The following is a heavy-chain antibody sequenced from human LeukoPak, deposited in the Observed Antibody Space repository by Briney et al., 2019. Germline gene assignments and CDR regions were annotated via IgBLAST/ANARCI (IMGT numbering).Heavy chain of an antibody. V-gene: IGHV3-48*01. CDR1: GFTFGSYS. CDR2: ISSSSSTI. Sequence: PGGSLRLSCAASGFTFGSYSMNWVRQAPGKGLEWVSCISSSSSTIYYADSVKGRFTISRDNAKNSLYLQMNSLRADDTAVYYCAREMGIVGAWGQGTLVTVSS. D-gene: IGHD1-26*01. J-gene: IGHJ4*02. CDR3: AREMGIVGA.